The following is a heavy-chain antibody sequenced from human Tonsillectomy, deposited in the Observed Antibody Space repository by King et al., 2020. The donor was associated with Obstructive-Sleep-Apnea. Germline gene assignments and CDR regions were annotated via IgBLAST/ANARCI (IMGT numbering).Heavy chain of an antibody. V-gene: IGHV4-34*01. J-gene: IGHJ1*01. Sequence: VQLQQWGAGLLKPSETLSLTCAVYGGSFSGYYWSWIRQPPGRGLEWIGEINHSGSTNYNPTLKSRVTISVDTSKNQFSLNLYSVTAADTAVNYCARFYGDNSGEYFQPWGQGTLVTVSS. D-gene: IGHD4/OR15-4a*01. CDR1: GGSFSGYY. CDR3: ARFYGDNSGEYFQP. CDR2: INHSGST.